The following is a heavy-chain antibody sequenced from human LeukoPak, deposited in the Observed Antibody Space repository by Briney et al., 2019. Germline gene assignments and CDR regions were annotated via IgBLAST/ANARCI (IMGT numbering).Heavy chain of an antibody. CDR1: GYTFTSYG. J-gene: IGHJ4*02. CDR2: ISAYNGNT. CDR3: AREYYYDSSGYYYFDY. Sequence: GASVKVSCKASGYTFTSYGISWVRQAPGQGLEWMGWISAYNGNTNYAQKLQGRVTMTTDTSTSTAYMELRSLRFDDTAVYYCAREYYYDSSGYYYFDYWGQGTLVTVSS. V-gene: IGHV1-18*01. D-gene: IGHD3-22*01.